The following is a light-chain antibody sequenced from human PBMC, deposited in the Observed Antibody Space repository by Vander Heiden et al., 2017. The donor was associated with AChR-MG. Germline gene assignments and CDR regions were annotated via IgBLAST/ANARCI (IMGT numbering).Light chain of an antibody. Sequence: EIVLTQSTGTLSLSQGVRPTLSCRAWQSVRSSFLVWYQQTPGQAPRLLIYGASSRATGIPDRFSGSGYGTDFTLTISRVETEDFAVYYCQQYGSSPLTFGGGTKVEIK. J-gene: IGKJ4*01. CDR2: GAS. CDR1: QSVRSSF. CDR3: QQYGSSPLT. V-gene: IGKV3-20*01.